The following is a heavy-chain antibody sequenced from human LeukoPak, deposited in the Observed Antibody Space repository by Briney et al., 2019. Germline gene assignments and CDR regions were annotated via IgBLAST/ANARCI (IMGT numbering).Heavy chain of an antibody. D-gene: IGHD3-10*01. Sequence: SETLSLTCTVSGGSISSYYWSWLRQPAGKGLEWIGPIYTSGSTNYNPSLKSRVTMSVDTSKNQFSLKLSSVTAADTAVYYCARDAGPGYYYCMDVWGKGTTVTVSS. CDR2: IYTSGST. J-gene: IGHJ6*03. CDR3: ARDAGPGYYYCMDV. CDR1: GGSISSYY. V-gene: IGHV4-4*07.